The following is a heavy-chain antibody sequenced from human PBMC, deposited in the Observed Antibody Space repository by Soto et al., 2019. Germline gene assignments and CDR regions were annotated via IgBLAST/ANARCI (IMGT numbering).Heavy chain of an antibody. Sequence: ASVKVSCKASGYTFTSYYMHWVRQAPGQGLEWMGIINPSGGSTSYAQKFQGRVTMTRDTSTSTVYMELSSLRSEDTAVYYCARDRLLVVVAATKPEYYGMDVWGQGTKVT. CDR3: ARDRLLVVVAATKPEYYGMDV. CDR1: GYTFTSYY. J-gene: IGHJ6*02. CDR2: INPSGGST. V-gene: IGHV1-46*01. D-gene: IGHD2-15*01.